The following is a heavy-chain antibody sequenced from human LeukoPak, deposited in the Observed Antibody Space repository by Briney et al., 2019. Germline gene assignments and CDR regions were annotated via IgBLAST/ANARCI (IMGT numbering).Heavy chain of an antibody. CDR2: IRFDGNNK. J-gene: IGHJ4*02. CDR3: ATDFDDVNADYYYIPQY. D-gene: IGHD3-9*01. Sequence: GGSLRLSCAASGFDFGRNGMHWVRQAPGKGLEWVTFIRFDGNNKFYRPSVRGRFTVSRDNSKNTLYLQMNSLRAEDTAMYYCATDFDDVNADYYYIPQYWGRGMLVAVSS. V-gene: IGHV3-30*02. CDR1: GFDFGRNG.